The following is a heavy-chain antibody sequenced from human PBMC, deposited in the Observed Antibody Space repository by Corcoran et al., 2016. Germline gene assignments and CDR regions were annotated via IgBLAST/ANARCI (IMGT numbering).Heavy chain of an antibody. J-gene: IGHJ5*02. Sequence: QVQLQESGPGLVKPSQTLSLTCTVSGGSISSGGYYWSWIRQHPGKGLEWIGYIYYSGSTYYNPSLKSRVTISVDTSKNQFSLKLSSVTAADTAVYYCARGYFSSTSCWERAWFDPWGQGTLVTVSS. D-gene: IGHD2-2*01. CDR3: ARGYFSSTSCWERAWFDP. V-gene: IGHV4-31*03. CDR1: GGSISSGGYY. CDR2: IYYSGST.